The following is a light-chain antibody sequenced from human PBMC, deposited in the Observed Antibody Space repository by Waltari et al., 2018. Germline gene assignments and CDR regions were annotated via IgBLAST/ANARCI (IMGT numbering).Light chain of an antibody. Sequence: IKITQSPSSLSASVGAKVTITCRASQSISSYLNWYQQKPGKAPKLLIYAASSLQSGVPSRFSGSGSGTDFTLTISSLQPEDFATYYCQQSYSTPRFTFGPGTKVDIK. CDR1: QSISSY. CDR2: AAS. J-gene: IGKJ3*01. CDR3: QQSYSTPRFT. V-gene: IGKV1-39*01.